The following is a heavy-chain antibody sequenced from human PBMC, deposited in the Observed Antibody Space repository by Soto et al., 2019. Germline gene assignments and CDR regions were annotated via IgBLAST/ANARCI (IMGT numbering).Heavy chain of an antibody. CDR2: FSNSATT. J-gene: IGHJ6*04. CDR1: GDSITNYY. CDR3: GRHLFSDV. D-gene: IGHD2-21*01. V-gene: IGHV4-59*08. Sequence: QVQLQESGPGLVKPSETLSLTCTVSGDSITNYYWNWIRQPPGKGLEWSGYFSNSATTNYNPSLKSRVTISADTSKNQFFLKLTSVTAADTSVYYCGRHLFSDVWGKGTTVTVSS.